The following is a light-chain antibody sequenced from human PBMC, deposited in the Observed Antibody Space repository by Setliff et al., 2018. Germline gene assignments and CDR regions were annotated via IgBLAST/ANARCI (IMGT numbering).Light chain of an antibody. CDR1: SSDVGGSNY. CDR2: EVS. Sequence: QSALTQPRSVSGSPGQSVTISCTGTSSDVGGSNYVSWHQQHPGKAPKLMIYEVSKRPSGVPDRFSGSKSGNTASLTVSGLQAEDEADYYCSSYAGSNTPYVFGTGTKVTVL. J-gene: IGLJ1*01. V-gene: IGLV2-11*01. CDR3: SSYAGSNTPYV.